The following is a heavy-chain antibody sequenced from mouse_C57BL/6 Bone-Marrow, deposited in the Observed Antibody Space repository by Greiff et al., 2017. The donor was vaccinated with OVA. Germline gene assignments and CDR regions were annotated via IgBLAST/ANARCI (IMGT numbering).Heavy chain of an antibody. J-gene: IGHJ2*01. CDR2: LNPSTGGT. D-gene: IGHD2-1*01. CDR1: GYSFTGYY. CDR3: AREEEIYYVHSGFDY. V-gene: IGHV1-42*01. Sequence: VQLQQSGPELVKPGASVKISCKASGYSFTGYYMNWVKQSPEKSLEWIGELNPSTGGTTYNQKFQAKATLTVDQSSSTAYMQLKSLTSEDSAVYYCAREEEIYYVHSGFDYWGQGTTLTVSS.